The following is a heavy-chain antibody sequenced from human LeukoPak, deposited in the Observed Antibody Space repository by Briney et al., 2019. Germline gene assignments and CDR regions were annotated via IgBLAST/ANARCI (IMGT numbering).Heavy chain of an antibody. J-gene: IGHJ3*01. CDR1: GGSISSYY. Sequence: SETLSLTCTVSGGSISSYYWSWIGQPPGKGLEWIGYIYYSGSTNYNPSLKSRVTISVDTSKNQFSLRLTSVTAADTAVYYCARGALKDIDHAFDFCCQGTMASVSS. CDR2: IYYSGST. CDR3: ARGALKDIDHAFDF. D-gene: IGHD2-15*01. V-gene: IGHV4-59*01.